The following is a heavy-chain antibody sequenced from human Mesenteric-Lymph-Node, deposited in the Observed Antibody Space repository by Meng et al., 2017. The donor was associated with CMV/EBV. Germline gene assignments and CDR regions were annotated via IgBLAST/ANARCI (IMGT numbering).Heavy chain of an antibody. CDR1: SFSGYY. J-gene: IGHJ2*01. V-gene: IGHV4-34*01. D-gene: IGHD2-2*01. CDR2: INHSGST. Sequence: SFSGYYWSWNRQPPGKGLEWIGKINHSGSTNYNPSLKSRVTISVDTSKNQFSLKLSSVTAADTAVYYCARMKRGYCSSTSCRYWYFDLWGRGTLVTVSS. CDR3: ARMKRGYCSSTSCRYWYFDL.